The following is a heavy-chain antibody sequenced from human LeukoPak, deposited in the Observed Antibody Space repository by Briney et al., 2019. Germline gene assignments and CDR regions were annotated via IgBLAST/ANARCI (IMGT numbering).Heavy chain of an antibody. V-gene: IGHV4-4*02. D-gene: IGHD4-17*01. J-gene: IGHJ4*02. CDR1: GGSISSSNW. CDR2: INHSGIT. CDR3: ARHGNTVTNYFDY. Sequence: SETLSLTCAVSGGSISSSNWWSWVRQPPGTGLEWIGEINHSGITNYNPSLKSRVTISVDNSKNQFSLKLSSVTAADTAVYYCARHGNTVTNYFDYWGQGTLVTVSS.